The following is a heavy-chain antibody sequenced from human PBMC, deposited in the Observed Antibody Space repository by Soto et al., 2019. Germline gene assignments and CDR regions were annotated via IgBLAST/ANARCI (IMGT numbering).Heavy chain of an antibody. J-gene: IGHJ6*02. CDR3: ARTLDDGDYDYYYYGMDV. V-gene: IGHV4-59*01. CDR1: GGSISSYY. CDR2: IYYSGST. D-gene: IGHD4-17*01. Sequence: SETLSLTCTVSGGSISSYYWSWIRQPPGKGLEWIGYIYYSGSTNYNPSLKSRVTISVDTSKNQFSLKLSSVTAADTAVYYCARTLDDGDYDYYYYGMDVWGQGTTVTVSS.